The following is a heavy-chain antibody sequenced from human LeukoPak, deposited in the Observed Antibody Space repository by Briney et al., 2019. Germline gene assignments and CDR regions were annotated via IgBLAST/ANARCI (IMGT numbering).Heavy chain of an antibody. CDR3: ARVGYYYDSSGYYFFDY. CDR2: IWYDGSNK. Sequence: GGSLRLSCAASGFTFSSYGMHWVRQAPGKGLEWVAVIWYDGSNKYYADSVKGRFTISRDNSKNTLYLQMNSLRAEDTAVYCCARVGYYYDSSGYYFFDYWGQGTLVTVSS. J-gene: IGHJ4*02. D-gene: IGHD3-22*01. CDR1: GFTFSSYG. V-gene: IGHV3-33*01.